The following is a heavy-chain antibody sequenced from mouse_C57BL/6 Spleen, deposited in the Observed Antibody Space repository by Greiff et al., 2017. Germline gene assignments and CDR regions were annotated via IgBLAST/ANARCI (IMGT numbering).Heavy chain of an antibody. D-gene: IGHD1-1*01. CDR1: GYTFPSYT. J-gene: IGHJ1*03. CDR2: INPSSGYT. Sequence: VQLQQSGAELARPGASVKMSCKASGYTFPSYTMHWVKQRPGQGLEWIGYINPSSGYTKYNQQFKGKSTLTVDKSSSTAYMQLSSLTSEDSAVYYCARITTVVATGYFDVWGTGTTVTVSS. V-gene: IGHV1-4*01. CDR3: ARITTVVATGYFDV.